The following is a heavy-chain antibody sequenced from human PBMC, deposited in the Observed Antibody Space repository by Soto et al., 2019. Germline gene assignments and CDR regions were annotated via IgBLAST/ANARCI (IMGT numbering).Heavy chain of an antibody. J-gene: IGHJ5*02. CDR3: AIGNPDWFDP. V-gene: IGHV4-38-2*01. CDR1: GYSISSGLY. CDR2: IYRGGIT. D-gene: IGHD1-1*01. Sequence: SETLSLTCAVSGYSISSGLYWGWTRQPPGKGLEWIGTIYRGGITYYNPSLKSRVTISIDTSKNHFSLRLSSVTATDTAVYFCAIGNPDWFDPWGQGTLVTVSS.